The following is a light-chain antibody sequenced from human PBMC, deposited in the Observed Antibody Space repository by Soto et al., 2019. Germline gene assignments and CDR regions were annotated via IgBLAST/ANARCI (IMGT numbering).Light chain of an antibody. CDR3: LEHQSYLHT. V-gene: IGKV1-17*01. J-gene: IGKJ4*01. CDR1: QSISSY. CDR2: AAS. Sequence: DIQITQSPSSLSAYVGDGVTITCRASQSISSYLNWYQQKPGKAPKLLIYAASSLQSGVPSRFSGSGSGTEFTLTICCLQPEDFATYCCLEHQSYLHTFCGVTKV.